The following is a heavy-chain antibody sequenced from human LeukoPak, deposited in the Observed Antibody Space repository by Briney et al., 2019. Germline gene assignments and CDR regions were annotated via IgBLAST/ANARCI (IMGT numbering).Heavy chain of an antibody. CDR1: GFTFSSYG. J-gene: IGHJ5*02. D-gene: IGHD3-10*01. Sequence: PGRSLRLSSAASGFTFSSYGMHWVRQAPGKGLEWVAVISYDGSNKYYADSVKGRFTISRDNSKNTLYLQMNSLRAEDTAVYYCAKDGSREDYYYPSEPNWFDPWGQGTLVTVSS. CDR3: AKDGSREDYYYPSEPNWFDP. CDR2: ISYDGSNK. V-gene: IGHV3-30*18.